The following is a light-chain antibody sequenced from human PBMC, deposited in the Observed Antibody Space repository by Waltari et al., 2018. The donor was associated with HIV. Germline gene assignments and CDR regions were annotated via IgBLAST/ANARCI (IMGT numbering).Light chain of an antibody. Sequence: IVMTQSPDSLPVSLGERATINCRSSRTLYFNSNNQNYLAWYQQKPGQAPKVLIYWASTRAFGVPDRFSGSGSGTDFSLTISRVQADDVAIYYCQQYYTLRSTFGGGTKIEI. CDR3: QQYYTLRST. CDR2: WAS. CDR1: RTLYFNSNNQNY. V-gene: IGKV4-1*01. J-gene: IGKJ4*01.